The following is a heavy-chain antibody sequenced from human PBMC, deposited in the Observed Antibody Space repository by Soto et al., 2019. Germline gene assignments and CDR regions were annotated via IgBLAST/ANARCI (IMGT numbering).Heavy chain of an antibody. Sequence: ASVKVSCKASGYTFTSYGISWVRRAPGQGLEWMGWISAYNGNTNYAQKLQGRVTMTTDTSTSTAYMELRSLRSDDTAVYYCARAVVVVAATETNFDYWGQGTLVTVSS. CDR2: ISAYNGNT. J-gene: IGHJ4*02. CDR1: GYTFTSYG. D-gene: IGHD2-15*01. CDR3: ARAVVVVAATETNFDY. V-gene: IGHV1-18*01.